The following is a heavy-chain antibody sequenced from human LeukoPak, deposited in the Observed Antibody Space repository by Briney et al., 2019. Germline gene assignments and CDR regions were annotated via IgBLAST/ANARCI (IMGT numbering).Heavy chain of an antibody. J-gene: IGHJ5*02. V-gene: IGHV1-69*13. CDR2: IIPIFGTA. Sequence: SVKVSCKASGGAFSSYAISWVRQAPGQGLEWMGGIIPIFGTANYAQKFQGRVTITADESTSTAYMELSSLRSEDTAVYYCARSNLLHNWFDPWGQGTLVTVSS. CDR3: ARSNLLHNWFDP. CDR1: GGAFSSYA.